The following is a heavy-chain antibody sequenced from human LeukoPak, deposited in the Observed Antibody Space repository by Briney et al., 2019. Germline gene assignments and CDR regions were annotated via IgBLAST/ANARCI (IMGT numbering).Heavy chain of an antibody. CDR1: GFTFSSYT. Sequence: GGSLRLSCAASGFTFSSYTINWVRQAPGKGLEWISSITRADSKYYADSVKGRFTISRDNSKNTLYLQMNSLRAEDTAVYYCARDRVGATTNFDYWGQGTLVTVSS. V-gene: IGHV3-53*01. J-gene: IGHJ4*02. CDR3: ARDRVGATTNFDY. CDR2: ITRADSK. D-gene: IGHD1-26*01.